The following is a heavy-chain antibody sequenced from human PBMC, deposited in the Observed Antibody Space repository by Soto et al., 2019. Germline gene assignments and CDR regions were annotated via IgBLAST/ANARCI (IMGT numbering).Heavy chain of an antibody. V-gene: IGHV3-7*05. CDR2: IKQDESEK. J-gene: IGHJ6*02. Sequence: EVQLEESGGGLVQPGGSLRLSCEASGFSLSRNWMSWVRQVPGKGLEWVANIKQDESEKYYLDSVKGRFTISRDNARNSLYLQIDSLRAEDTATYYCARNGEIPVEGTSGVGSAMDVWGQGTTVTVSS. CDR1: GFSLSRNW. D-gene: IGHD4-17*01. CDR3: ARNGEIPVEGTSGVGSAMDV.